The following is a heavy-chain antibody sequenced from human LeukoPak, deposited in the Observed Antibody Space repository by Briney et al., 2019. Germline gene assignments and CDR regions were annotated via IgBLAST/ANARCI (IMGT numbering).Heavy chain of an antibody. V-gene: IGHV3-53*01. D-gene: IGHD1-20*01. J-gene: IGHJ4*02. Sequence: GGSLRLSCAASGFTVSSSYMSWVRQTPGKGLEWVSFIYSGGDTYYADSVKGRFTISRDNSKNTLYLQMNGLRAEDTAMYYCARSLTGTTPGYWGQGTLVTVSS. CDR2: IYSGGDT. CDR1: GFTVSSSY. CDR3: ARSLTGTTPGY.